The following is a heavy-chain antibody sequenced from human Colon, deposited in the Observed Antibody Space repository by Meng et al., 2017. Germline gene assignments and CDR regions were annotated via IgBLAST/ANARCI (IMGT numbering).Heavy chain of an antibody. V-gene: IGHV4-4*02. D-gene: IGHD2/OR15-2a*01. CDR3: ARRNSNNWFDP. CDR2: IFHSGTS. J-gene: IGHJ5*02. CDR1: GASISGDNW. Sequence: QAQLQASGPGLVKPSGALSLTCAVSGASISGDNWCSWVRQTPGKGLEWLGEIFHSGTSNYNPSLKSRVTISVDKSKNQFSLRLSSVTAADTAVYYCARRNSNNWFDPWGQGILVTVSS.